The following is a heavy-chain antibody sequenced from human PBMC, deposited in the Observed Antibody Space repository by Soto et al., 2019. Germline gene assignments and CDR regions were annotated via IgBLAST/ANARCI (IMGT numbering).Heavy chain of an antibody. J-gene: IGHJ6*02. V-gene: IGHV3-13*01. D-gene: IGHD6-13*01. CDR1: GFTFSSYD. CDR2: IGTAGDT. CDR3: ARERIAAAGNYYYYGMDV. Sequence: GGSLRLSCAASGFTFSSYDMHWVRQATGKGLEWVSAIGTAGDTYYPGSVKGRFTISRENAKNSLYLQMNSLRAEDTAVYYCARERIAAAGNYYYYGMDVWGQGTTVTVSS.